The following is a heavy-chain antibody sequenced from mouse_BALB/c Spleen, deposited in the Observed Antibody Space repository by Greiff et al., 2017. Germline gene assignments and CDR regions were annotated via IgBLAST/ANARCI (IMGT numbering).Heavy chain of an antibody. CDR1: GFTFSSYA. J-gene: IGHJ2*01. D-gene: IGHD1-1*01. CDR3: AREVYSTGFDY. V-gene: IGHV5-6-5*01. Sequence: EVQLVESGGGLVKPGGSLKLSCAASGFTFSSYAMSWVRQTPEKRLEWVASISSGGSTYYPDSVKGRFTISRDNARNILYLQMSSLRSEDTAMYYCAREVYSTGFDYWGQGTTLTVSS. CDR2: ISSGGST.